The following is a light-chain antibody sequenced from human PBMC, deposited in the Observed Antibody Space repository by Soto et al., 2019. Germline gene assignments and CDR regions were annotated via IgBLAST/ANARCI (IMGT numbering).Light chain of an antibody. CDR3: QQYNNWPRT. V-gene: IGKV3-20*01. CDR2: GAS. J-gene: IGKJ1*01. CDR1: QSVSNNY. Sequence: VFTQPACTLSLSPGASATLSCRASQSVSNNYLAWYQQKHGQAPRLLIYGASNRATGIPDRFSGGGSGTDFTITISRLQAEDVAVYDCQQYNNWPRTFGRGTKVDIK.